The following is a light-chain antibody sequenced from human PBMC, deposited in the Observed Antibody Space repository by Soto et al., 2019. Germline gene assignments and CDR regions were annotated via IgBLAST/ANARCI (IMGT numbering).Light chain of an antibody. V-gene: IGKV3-20*01. CDR2: GAS. CDR3: PQYGSSGT. Sequence: EIVWTQSPGTLSLSPGERYTLSCMASQIVSNNYLAWYQQKPGQAPRLLIYGASNRATGIPDRFSGSGSGTDFTLTISRLEPEDFAVYYCPQYGSSGTVGQGTKVEIK. CDR1: QIVSNNY. J-gene: IGKJ1*01.